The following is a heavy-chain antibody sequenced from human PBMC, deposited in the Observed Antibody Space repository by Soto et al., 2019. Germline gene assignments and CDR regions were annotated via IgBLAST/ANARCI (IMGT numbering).Heavy chain of an antibody. CDR1: GGSFSGYY. J-gene: IGHJ4*02. V-gene: IGHV4-34*01. Sequence: SETLSLTCAVYGGSFSGYYWSWIRQPPGKGLEWIGEINHSGSTNYNPSLKSRVTISVDTSKNQFSLKLSSVTAADTAVYYCARVMRVRGNFDYWGQGTLVTSPQ. CDR3: ARVMRVRGNFDY. D-gene: IGHD3-10*01. CDR2: INHSGST.